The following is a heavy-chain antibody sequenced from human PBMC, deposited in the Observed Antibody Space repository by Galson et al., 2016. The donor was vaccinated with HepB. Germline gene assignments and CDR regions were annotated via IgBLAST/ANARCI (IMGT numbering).Heavy chain of an antibody. CDR3: AKLDCGRNCPRDY. CDR2: ISNDGSDK. V-gene: IGHV3-30*18. J-gene: IGHJ4*02. D-gene: IGHD2-21*02. Sequence: SLRLSCAASGFTFSSYGMHWVRQAPGRGLEWVAVISNDGSDKQYVDSVKGRFTVSRDNSKNTLFLQMNSLRVEDTAVYYCAKLDCGRNCPRDYWGQGTQVTVSS. CDR1: GFTFSSYG.